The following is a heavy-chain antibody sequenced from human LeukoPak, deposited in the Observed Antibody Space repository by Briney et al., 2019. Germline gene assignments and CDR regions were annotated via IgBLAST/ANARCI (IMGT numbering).Heavy chain of an antibody. V-gene: IGHV4-30-4*08. J-gene: IGHJ4*02. Sequence: PSQTLSLTCTVSGGSISSGDYYWSWIRQPPGKGLEWIGYIYYSGSTYYNPSLKSRVTISVDTSKNQFSLKLSSVTAADTAVYYCARSLWSGLDFDYWGQGTLVTVSS. CDR1: GGSISSGDYY. D-gene: IGHD3-3*01. CDR2: IYYSGST. CDR3: ARSLWSGLDFDY.